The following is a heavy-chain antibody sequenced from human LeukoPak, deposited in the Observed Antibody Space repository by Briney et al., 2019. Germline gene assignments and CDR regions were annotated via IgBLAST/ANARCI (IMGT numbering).Heavy chain of an antibody. CDR1: GFTFSSYW. J-gene: IGHJ6*03. CDR2: IKQDGSEE. V-gene: IGHV3-7*01. Sequence: PGGSLRLSCAASGFTFSSYWMSWVRQAPGKGLEWVANIKQDGSEEYYVDSVKGRFTISRDNAKNSLYLQMNSLRAEDTAVYYCARSAYYDFWSGYENYYYYMDVWGKGTTVTVSS. CDR3: ARSAYYDFWSGYENYYYYMDV. D-gene: IGHD3-3*01.